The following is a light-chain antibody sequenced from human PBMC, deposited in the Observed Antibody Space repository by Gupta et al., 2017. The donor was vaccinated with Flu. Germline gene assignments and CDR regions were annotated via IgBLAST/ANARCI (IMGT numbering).Light chain of an antibody. V-gene: IGKV1-5*03. CDR1: QSISNW. CDR3: QQGNSPSDT. J-gene: IGKJ4*01. CDR2: KAS. Sequence: DIQMTQSPSTLSASVGDRVTITCRASQSISNWLAWYQQKPGKAPKLLIYKASTLERGVPSRFSGSGXGTXFSLTVXSLQPDDFATYYCQQGNSPSDTFGXGTKVEMK.